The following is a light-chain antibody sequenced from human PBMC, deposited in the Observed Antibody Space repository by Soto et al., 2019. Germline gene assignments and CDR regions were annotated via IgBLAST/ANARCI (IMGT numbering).Light chain of an antibody. CDR3: QQRYSWRT. V-gene: IGKV3-11*01. CDR2: DAS. J-gene: IGKJ1*01. Sequence: EIVLTQSPATLSLSPGERATLSCRASQSIRNYLAWYQQKPGQAPRLLIYDASNRATGIPARFSGSGSATDFTLTISRLEPEDFAVYYWQQRYSWRTFGQGTKVEIK. CDR1: QSIRNY.